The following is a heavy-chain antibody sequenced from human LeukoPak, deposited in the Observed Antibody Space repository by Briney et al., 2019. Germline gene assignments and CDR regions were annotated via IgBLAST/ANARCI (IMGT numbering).Heavy chain of an antibody. V-gene: IGHV4-59*11. J-gene: IGHJ6*03. CDR2: IYYSGST. Sequence: PSETLSLTCTVSGGSISSHYWSWIRQPPGKGLEWIGYIYYSGSTNYNPSLKSRVTISVDTSKNQFSLKLSSVTAADTAVYYCARVGCSSTSCYRDYYMDVRGKGTTVTVSS. D-gene: IGHD2-2*01. CDR1: GGSISSHY. CDR3: ARVGCSSTSCYRDYYMDV.